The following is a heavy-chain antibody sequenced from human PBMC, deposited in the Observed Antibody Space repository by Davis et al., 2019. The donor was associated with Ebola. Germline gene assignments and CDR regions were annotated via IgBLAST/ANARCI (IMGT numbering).Heavy chain of an antibody. CDR2: ISGSGGST. J-gene: IGHJ4*02. Sequence: GESLKISCAASGFTFSSYAMSWVRQAPGKGLEWVSAISGSGGSTYYADSVKGRFTISRDNSKNTLYLQMNSLRAEDTAVYYCAKTAGGGSYKKAYFDYWGQGTLVTVSS. D-gene: IGHD1-26*01. V-gene: IGHV3-23*01. CDR1: GFTFSSYA. CDR3: AKTAGGGSYKKAYFDY.